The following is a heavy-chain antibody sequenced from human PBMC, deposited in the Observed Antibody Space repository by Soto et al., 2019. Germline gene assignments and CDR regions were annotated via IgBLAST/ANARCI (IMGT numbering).Heavy chain of an antibody. CDR1: GGSFSGYY. Sequence: QVQLQQWGAGLLKPSETLSLTCAVYGGSFSGYYWSWIRQPPRKGLEWIGDTNHRGSTNYNPSLTTRVTKPVDASKNQFSLKLSSVTAADTAVYYCARHNWNYVGYWGQGTLVTVCS. V-gene: IGHV4-34*01. D-gene: IGHD1-20*01. J-gene: IGHJ4*02. CDR2: TNHRGST. CDR3: ARHNWNYVGY.